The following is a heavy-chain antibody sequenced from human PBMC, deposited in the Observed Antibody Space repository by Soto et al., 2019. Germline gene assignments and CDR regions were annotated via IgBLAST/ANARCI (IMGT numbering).Heavy chain of an antibody. V-gene: IGHV3-33*01. D-gene: IGHD3-16*01. CDR2: IWYDGSDK. Sequence: WGSLRLSCSASVFTFSGFGMHWVRQAPGKGLEWVAIIWYDGSDKYYADSVKGRFTISRDNSKNTLYLQMNSLRAEDTAVYHCAFGNLSYYFDFWGQGTLVTVSS. CDR1: VFTFSGFG. CDR3: AFGNLSYYFDF. J-gene: IGHJ4*02.